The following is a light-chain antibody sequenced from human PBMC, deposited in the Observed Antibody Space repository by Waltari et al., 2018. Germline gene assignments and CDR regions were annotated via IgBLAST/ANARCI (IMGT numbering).Light chain of an antibody. CDR3: SSYAGSNRVI. CDR2: EIN. J-gene: IGLJ2*01. V-gene: IGLV2-8*01. Sequence: QSALTQPPSASGSPGQSVTISCTATSSDVGGYDYVSWYQQHPGKAPKLMIYEINKRPSGVPNRFSGSRSGNTASLTVSGLRPEDEADYYCSSYAGSNRVIFGGGTKLTVL. CDR1: SSDVGGYDY.